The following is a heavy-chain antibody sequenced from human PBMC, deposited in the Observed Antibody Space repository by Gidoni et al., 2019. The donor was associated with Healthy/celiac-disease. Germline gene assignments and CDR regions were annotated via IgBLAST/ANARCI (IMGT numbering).Heavy chain of an antibody. V-gene: IGHV4-34*01. Sequence: QVQLQQWGAGLLQPSETLSLTCAAYGGSFSGYYWSWIRQPPGKGLEWIGEINHSGSTNYNPSLKSRVTISVDTSKNQFSLKLSSVTAADTAVYYCARTRLRWSRYYYYGMDVWGQGTTVTVSS. CDR2: INHSGST. CDR1: GGSFSGYY. D-gene: IGHD4-17*01. J-gene: IGHJ6*02. CDR3: ARTRLRWSRYYYYGMDV.